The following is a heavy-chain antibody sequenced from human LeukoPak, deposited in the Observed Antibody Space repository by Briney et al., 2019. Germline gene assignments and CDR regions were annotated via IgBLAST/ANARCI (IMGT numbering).Heavy chain of an antibody. J-gene: IGHJ4*02. CDR3: ARGEGILRFSPICDY. Sequence: GGSLRLSCAASGFTFSDYYMNWIRQAPGKGLEWVSYISSSGSTIYYADSVKGRFTISRDNAKNSLYLQMNSLRAEDTAVYYCARGEGILRFSPICDYWGQGTLVTVSS. V-gene: IGHV3-11*04. CDR2: ISSSGSTI. D-gene: IGHD3-3*01. CDR1: GFTFSDYY.